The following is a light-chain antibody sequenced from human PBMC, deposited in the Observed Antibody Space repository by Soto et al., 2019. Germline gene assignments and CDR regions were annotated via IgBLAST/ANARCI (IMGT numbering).Light chain of an antibody. J-gene: IGKJ1*01. Sequence: DIQMTQSPSTLSASVGDRVTITCRASQSISSWLAWYQQKPWKAPKILIYKASILESGVQSRFSGSGSGTEFTLTISSLQPDDFATYYCQHYNIYSETFGQGTKVEVK. CDR1: QSISSW. CDR3: QHYNIYSET. V-gene: IGKV1-5*03. CDR2: KAS.